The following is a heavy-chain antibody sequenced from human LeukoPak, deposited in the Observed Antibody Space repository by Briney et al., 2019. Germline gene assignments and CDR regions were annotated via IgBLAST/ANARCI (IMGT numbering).Heavy chain of an antibody. Sequence: GGSLRLSCAASGFTYSSHNMHWVRQAPGKGLEWVALVSSDGNNKYYADSVKGRFTISRDNSKNTLYLQMNSLRAEDTAVYYCARDRGYGYGHSFDYWGQGTLVTVSS. CDR3: ARDRGYGYGHSFDY. CDR2: VSSDGNNK. J-gene: IGHJ4*02. D-gene: IGHD5-18*01. CDR1: GFTYSSHN. V-gene: IGHV3-30-3*01.